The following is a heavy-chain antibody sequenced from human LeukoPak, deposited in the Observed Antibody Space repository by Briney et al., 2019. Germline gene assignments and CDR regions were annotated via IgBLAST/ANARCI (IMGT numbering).Heavy chain of an antibody. Sequence: GESLKISCKGSGYIFTSYWIAWVRQMPGKGLEWMGIIYPGDSDTRYSPSFQGQVTISADKSISTAYLQWSSLKASDTAMYYCASPSHYCSSTSCPFDYWGQGTLVTVSS. D-gene: IGHD2-2*01. CDR2: IYPGDSDT. CDR1: GYIFTSYW. V-gene: IGHV5-51*01. J-gene: IGHJ4*02. CDR3: ASPSHYCSSTSCPFDY.